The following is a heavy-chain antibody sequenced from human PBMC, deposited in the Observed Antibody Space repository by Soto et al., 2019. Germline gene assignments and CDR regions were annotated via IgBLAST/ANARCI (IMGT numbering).Heavy chain of an antibody. Sequence: GAEVKVACKSSGYTFPSYGISWVRQAPGQGLEWMGWISAYNGNTNYAQKLQGRVTMTTDTSTSTAYMELRSLRSDDTAVYYCARVSGGPYSSSSTYWGQGTLVTVSS. CDR1: GYTFPSYG. CDR2: ISAYNGNT. J-gene: IGHJ4*02. D-gene: IGHD6-6*01. CDR3: ARVSGGPYSSSSTY. V-gene: IGHV1-18*04.